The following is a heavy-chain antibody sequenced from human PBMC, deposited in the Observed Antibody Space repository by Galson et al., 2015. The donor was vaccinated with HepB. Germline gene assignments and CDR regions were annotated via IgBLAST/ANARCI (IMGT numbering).Heavy chain of an antibody. CDR1: KFTFSNYA. J-gene: IGHJ4*02. Sequence: SLRLSCAASKFTFSNYAMSWVRQAPGKGLEWVSAISSSGDITYYADSVKGRFTISRDNSKNTLYLQMNSLRVDDTAIYYCAKDLVGAYTYGVHYWGQGTLVTVSS. CDR2: ISSSGDIT. V-gene: IGHV3-23*01. D-gene: IGHD5-18*01. CDR3: AKDLVGAYTYGVHY.